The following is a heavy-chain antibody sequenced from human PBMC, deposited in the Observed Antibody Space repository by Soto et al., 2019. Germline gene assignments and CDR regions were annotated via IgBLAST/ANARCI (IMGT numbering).Heavy chain of an antibody. J-gene: IGHJ4*02. D-gene: IGHD4-17*01. Sequence: QVQLVHSGAEVKKPGSSVKVSCKDSGGTFSSYAISWVRQAPGQGLEWIGVIIPIFGTAKYAQKFQGRDTITADEYTSTAYMELSSLRSEDTAVYYCARDSRGGDYGDYNYWGQGTMVTVSA. CDR2: IIPIFGTA. V-gene: IGHV1-69*01. CDR3: ARDSRGGDYGDYNY. CDR1: GGTFSSYA.